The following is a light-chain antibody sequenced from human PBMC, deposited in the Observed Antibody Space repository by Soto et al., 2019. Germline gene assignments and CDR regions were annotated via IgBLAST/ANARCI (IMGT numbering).Light chain of an antibody. CDR2: SNT. Sequence: HSVLTQPPSVSGAPGQRVTISCTGSSSNIGPGYDVHWYQHLPGTAPKLLIYSNTNRPSGVPDRFSGSRSGTSASLAITGLQAEDEADYYCQCYDSSLSGSVFGTGTKVTVL. V-gene: IGLV1-40*01. CDR3: QCYDSSLSGSV. CDR1: SSNIGPGYD. J-gene: IGLJ1*01.